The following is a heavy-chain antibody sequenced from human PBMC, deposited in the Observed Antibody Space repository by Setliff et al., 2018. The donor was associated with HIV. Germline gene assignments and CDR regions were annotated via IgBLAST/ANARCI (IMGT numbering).Heavy chain of an antibody. CDR1: GASISTYY. V-gene: IGHV4-59*01. D-gene: IGHD3-16*01. J-gene: IGHJ4*02. CDR2: IFYSGSS. Sequence: SETLSLTCTVSGASISTYYWSWTRQPPGKGLEWIGYIFYSGSSNYNPSLKSRVTISVDTSKNQFSLKLSSVTAADTAVYYCAKDYYDFVWGSSLAYWGQGTLVTVSS. CDR3: AKDYYDFVWGSSLAY.